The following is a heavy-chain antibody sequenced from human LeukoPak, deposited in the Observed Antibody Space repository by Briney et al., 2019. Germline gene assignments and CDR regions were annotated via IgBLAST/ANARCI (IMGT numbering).Heavy chain of an antibody. D-gene: IGHD3-16*02. Sequence: GGSLRLSCAASGFTFDNYAMHWVRQAPGKGLEWVSGISWNSGSIVYADSVKGRFTISRDNAQNSLYLHMNSLRAEDTALYYCTKDSCHVWGSYRSKIDYWGQGILVTVSS. J-gene: IGHJ4*02. V-gene: IGHV3-9*01. CDR1: GFTFDNYA. CDR3: TKDSCHVWGSYRSKIDY. CDR2: ISWNSGSI.